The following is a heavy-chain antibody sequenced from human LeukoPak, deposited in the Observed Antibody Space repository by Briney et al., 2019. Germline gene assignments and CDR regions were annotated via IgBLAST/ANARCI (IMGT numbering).Heavy chain of an antibody. CDR2: IWYDGSNK. Sequence: TGRSLRLSCAASGFTFSSYGMHWVRQAPGKGLEWVAVIWYDGSNKYYADSVKGRFTISRDNSKNTLYLQMNSLRAEDTAVYYCARALSYYYGMDVWGQGTTVTVSS. CDR3: ARALSYYYGMDV. CDR1: GFTFSSYG. V-gene: IGHV3-33*01. J-gene: IGHJ6*02.